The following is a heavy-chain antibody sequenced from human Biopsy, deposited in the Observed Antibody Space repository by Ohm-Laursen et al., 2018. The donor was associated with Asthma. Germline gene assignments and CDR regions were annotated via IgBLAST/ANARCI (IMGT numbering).Heavy chain of an antibody. V-gene: IGHV3-48*02. CDR2: ISSSSRTI. J-gene: IGHJ6*02. CDR1: GFTFSSYS. Sequence: SLRLSCTASGFTFSSYSMNWVRQAPGKGLEWVSYISSSSRTIYYADSVKGRFTISRDNAKNSLYLQMNSLRDEDTAVYYCARDYGGNSGYYYGMDVWGQGTTVTVSS. D-gene: IGHD4-23*01. CDR3: ARDYGGNSGYYYGMDV.